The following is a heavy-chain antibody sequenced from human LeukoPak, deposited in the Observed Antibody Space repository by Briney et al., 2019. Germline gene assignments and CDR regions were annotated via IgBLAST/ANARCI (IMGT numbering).Heavy chain of an antibody. CDR3: ASGANYYYYYGMDV. J-gene: IGHJ6*02. CDR1: GGSISSYY. V-gene: IGHV4-59*01. Sequence: SETLSLTCTVSGGSISSYYWSRIRQPPGKGLEWIGYIYYSGSTNYNPSLKSRVTISVDTSKNQFSLKLSSVTAADTAVYYCASGANYYYYYGMDVWGQGTTVTVSS. D-gene: IGHD3-16*01. CDR2: IYYSGST.